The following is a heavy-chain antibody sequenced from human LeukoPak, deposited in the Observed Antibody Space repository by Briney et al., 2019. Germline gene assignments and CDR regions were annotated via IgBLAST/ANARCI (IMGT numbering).Heavy chain of an antibody. CDR3: ARAASSGWSGGNWFDP. D-gene: IGHD6-19*01. CDR1: GFTFSSYW. CDR2: INSAGSST. Sequence: PGGSLRLSCAASGFTFSSYWMHWVRQAPGKGLVWVSRINSAGSSTSYADSVKGRFTISRDNAKNTLYLQMNSLRAEDTAVYYCARAASSGWSGGNWFDPWGQGTLVTVSS. J-gene: IGHJ5*02. V-gene: IGHV3-74*01.